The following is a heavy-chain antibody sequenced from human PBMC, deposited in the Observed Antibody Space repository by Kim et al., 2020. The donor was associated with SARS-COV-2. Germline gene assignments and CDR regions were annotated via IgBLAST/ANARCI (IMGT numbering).Heavy chain of an antibody. CDR3: ARDLSPGTLYYYYYGMDV. V-gene: IGHV3-11*01. D-gene: IGHD1-1*01. CDR2: ISSSGSTI. Sequence: GGSLRLSCAASGFTFSDYYMSWIRQAPGKGLEWVSYISSSGSTIYYADSVKGRFTISRDNAKNSLYLQMNSLRAEDTAVYYCARDLSPGTLYYYYYGMDVWGQGTTVTVSS. CDR1: GFTFSDYY. J-gene: IGHJ6*02.